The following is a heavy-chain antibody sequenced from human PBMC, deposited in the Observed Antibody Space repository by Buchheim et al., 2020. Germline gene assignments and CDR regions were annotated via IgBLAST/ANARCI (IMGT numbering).Heavy chain of an antibody. J-gene: IGHJ2*01. D-gene: IGHD3-10*01. Sequence: EVQLLESGGGLVQPGGSLRLSCAASGFTFSSYAMSWVRQAPGKGLEWVSAISGSGGSTYYADSVKGRFTISRDNSKNTLYLQMNSLRAEDTAVYYCAKSSFETVLLWFGEFDRNPRPGYFDLWGRGTL. CDR3: AKSSFETVLLWFGEFDRNPRPGYFDL. V-gene: IGHV3-23*01. CDR1: GFTFSSYA. CDR2: ISGSGGST.